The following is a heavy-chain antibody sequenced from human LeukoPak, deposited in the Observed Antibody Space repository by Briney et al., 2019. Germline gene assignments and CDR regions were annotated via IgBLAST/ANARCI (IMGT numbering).Heavy chain of an antibody. CDR2: IRYDGSNK. J-gene: IGHJ4*02. CDR1: GFTFSSYG. Sequence: GGSLRLSCAASGFTFSSYGMHWVRQGPGKGLEWVGFIRYDGSNKYYADSVKGRFTISRDNSKNTLYLQMNSLRAEDTAVYYCARLDRETYCSSTSCYVYWGQGTLVTVSS. D-gene: IGHD2-2*01. V-gene: IGHV3-30*02. CDR3: ARLDRETYCSSTSCYVY.